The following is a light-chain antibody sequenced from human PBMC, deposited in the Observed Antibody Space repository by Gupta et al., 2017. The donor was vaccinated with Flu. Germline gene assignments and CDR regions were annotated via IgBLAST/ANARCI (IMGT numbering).Light chain of an antibody. V-gene: IGKV3-15*01. J-gene: IGKJ5*01. CDR2: GAS. CDR1: QSLSSN. Sequence: IAMTQSPVTLSVSPGESASFCCTASQSLSSNLAWYQQKPGQAPRHLMYGASTRATGSPAKFSGSGSGTEFTLTISSLQSADFAVYYCRQYSLWPITFGQGTRLEIK. CDR3: RQYSLWPIT.